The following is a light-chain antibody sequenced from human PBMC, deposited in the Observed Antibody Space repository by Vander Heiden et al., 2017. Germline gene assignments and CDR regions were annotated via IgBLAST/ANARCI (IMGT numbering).Light chain of an antibody. CDR1: QSVSSGY. CDR2: GAS. Sequence: IVLTQSPGTLSLSPWDRATLSCRASQSVSSGYLAWYQQKPGQAPRLLIYGASSRATGIPDRFSGSGSGTDFTLTISRLEPEDFAVYYCQQYGSSPRTFGQGTKVEI. J-gene: IGKJ1*01. CDR3: QQYGSSPRT. V-gene: IGKV3-20*01.